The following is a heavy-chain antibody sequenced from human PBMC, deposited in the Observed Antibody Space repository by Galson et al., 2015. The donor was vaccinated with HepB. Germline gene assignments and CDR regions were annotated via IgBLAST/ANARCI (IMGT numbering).Heavy chain of an antibody. CDR3: TRSGDNWNDGYFDY. CDR1: GFTFGDYA. V-gene: IGHV3-49*03. Sequence: SLRLSCAASGFTFGDYAVSWFRQAPGKGLEWVGFIRSKAYGGTTEYAASVKGRFTTSRDDSKSIAYLQMNSLKTEDTAVYYCTRSGDNWNDGYFDYWGQGTLVTVSS. J-gene: IGHJ4*02. D-gene: IGHD1-1*01. CDR2: IRSKAYGGTT.